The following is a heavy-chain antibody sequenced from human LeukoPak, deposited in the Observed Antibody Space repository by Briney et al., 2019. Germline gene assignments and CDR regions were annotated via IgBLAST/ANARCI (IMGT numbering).Heavy chain of an antibody. D-gene: IGHD4-17*01. V-gene: IGHV3-66*01. CDR2: IYSSGST. J-gene: IGHJ4*02. CDR1: GFTVGSNY. Sequence: GGSLRLSCVGSGFTVGSNYMSWVRQAPGKGLEWVSVIYSSGSTFHADSVKGRFSISRDTSKNTLYLQMKSLRAEDTAVYYCARSYGDPLFDYWGQGTLVTVSA. CDR3: ARSYGDPLFDY.